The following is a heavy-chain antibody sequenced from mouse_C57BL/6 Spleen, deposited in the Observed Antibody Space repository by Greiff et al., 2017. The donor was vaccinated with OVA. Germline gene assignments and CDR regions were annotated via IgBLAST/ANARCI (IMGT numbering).Heavy chain of an antibody. D-gene: IGHD1-1*01. CDR2: ISSGSSTI. J-gene: IGHJ4*01. V-gene: IGHV5-17*01. CDR3: ARAITTVVPPSMDY. CDR1: GFTFSDYG. Sequence: EVQLQESGGGLVKPGGSLKLSCAASGFTFSDYGMHWVRQAPEKGLEWVAYISSGSSTIYYADTVKGRFTISRDNAKNTLFLQMTSLRSEDTAMYYCARAITTVVPPSMDYWGQGTSVTVSS.